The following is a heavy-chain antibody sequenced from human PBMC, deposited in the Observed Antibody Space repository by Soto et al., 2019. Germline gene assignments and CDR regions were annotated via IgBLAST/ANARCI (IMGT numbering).Heavy chain of an antibody. D-gene: IGHD6-19*01. V-gene: IGHV5-51*01. CDR2: IYPRDSDT. CDR1: GDSFTGFW. J-gene: IGHJ4*02. Sequence: AESLKISCKVFGDSFTGFWIGWVRQMPGKGLEWVGSIYPRDSDTRYNPSFQGQVTISADRSTTTAYLQWSSLKASDTAIYYCARQHPLDSRVWYIWGQGTLATVSS. CDR3: ARQHPLDSRVWYI.